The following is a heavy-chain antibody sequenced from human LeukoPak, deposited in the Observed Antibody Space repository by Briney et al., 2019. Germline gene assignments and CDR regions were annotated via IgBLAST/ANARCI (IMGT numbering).Heavy chain of an antibody. Sequence: SVKVSCKASGGTFSSYAISWVRQAPGQGLEWMGRIIPILGIANYAQKFQGRVTITADKSTSTAYMELSSLRSEDTAVYYCARGLSPYCSGGSCYSLMDVWGQGTTVTVSS. V-gene: IGHV1-69*04. D-gene: IGHD2-15*01. CDR1: GGTFSSYA. J-gene: IGHJ6*02. CDR2: IIPILGIA. CDR3: ARGLSPYCSGGSCYSLMDV.